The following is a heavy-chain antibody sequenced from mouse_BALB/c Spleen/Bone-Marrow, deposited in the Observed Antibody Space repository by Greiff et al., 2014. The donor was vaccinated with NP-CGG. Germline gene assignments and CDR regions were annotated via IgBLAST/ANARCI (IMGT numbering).Heavy chain of an antibody. V-gene: IGHV1-80*01. CDR2: IYPGDGVT. J-gene: IGHJ2*01. D-gene: IGHD2-3*01. CDR3: ARSDGHSYYFDY. Sequence: VNLHESGADLVRPGSSVKISCKASGYAFSNYWLNWVKQRPGQGLEWIGQIYPGDGVTNYNGKFEGKVTLTADKSSSTAYMQQISLTSEDSAVYFCARSDGHSYYFDYWGQGTTLTVSS. CDR1: GYAFSNYW.